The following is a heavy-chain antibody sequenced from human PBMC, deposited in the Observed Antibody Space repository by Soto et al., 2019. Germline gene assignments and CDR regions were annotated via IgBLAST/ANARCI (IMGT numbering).Heavy chain of an antibody. CDR1: GVSISSSNW. CDR2: VNHSGST. V-gene: IGHV4-4*02. Sequence: QVQLQESGPGLVKPSGTLSLTCGVSGVSISSSNWWSWVRQPPGKGLEWIGEVNHSGSTNYSPSLESRITTSLDPSNNQFSLKLSSVTAADTAVYYCAKGPGYSFGYSVYYYYYGMDVWGQGTTVTVSS. J-gene: IGHJ6*02. CDR3: AKGPGYSFGYSVYYYYYGMDV. D-gene: IGHD5-18*01.